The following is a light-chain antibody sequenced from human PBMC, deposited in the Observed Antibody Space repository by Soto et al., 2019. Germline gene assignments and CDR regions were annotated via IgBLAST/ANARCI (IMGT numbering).Light chain of an antibody. CDR3: QLYGTSPKT. V-gene: IGKV3-20*01. CDR2: GAS. J-gene: IGKJ1*01. Sequence: EIVLTQSPGTLSLSPGERATLSCRASETVAGSYLAWYQQKPGQAPRLLIHGASTRATGIADSFSGSGSGTDFTLTISRLEPEDFAVYYCQLYGTSPKTFGQGTKVDIK. CDR1: ETVAGSY.